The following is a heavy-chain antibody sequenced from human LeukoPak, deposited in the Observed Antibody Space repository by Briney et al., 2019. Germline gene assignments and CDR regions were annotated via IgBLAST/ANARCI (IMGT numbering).Heavy chain of an antibody. Sequence: ASVKVSCKASGYTFSDYYVQCVSQAPGQGLEWMGWINPSSGDTNYAQKFQGRVTMTRHTSISTAHVELSRLRSDDTAMYYCARYCCIDASETWLAPWSQGTLVTVSS. V-gene: IGHV1-2*02. J-gene: IGHJ5*02. CDR1: GYTFSDYY. CDR2: INPSSGDT. CDR3: ARYCCIDASETWLAP. D-gene: IGHD2-21*02.